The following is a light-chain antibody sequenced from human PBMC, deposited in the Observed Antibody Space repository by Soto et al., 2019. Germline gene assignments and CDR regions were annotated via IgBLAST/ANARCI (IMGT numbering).Light chain of an antibody. V-gene: IGLV3-27*01. Sequence: SYELTQPSSVSVSPGQTARITCSGDVLAKKYARWFQQKPGQAPVLVIYKDTERPSGIPERISGSSSGTTVTLTISGAQVEDEADYYCYSTADNNHYVFGTGTKVTVL. CDR1: VLAKKY. CDR2: KDT. J-gene: IGLJ1*01. CDR3: YSTADNNHYV.